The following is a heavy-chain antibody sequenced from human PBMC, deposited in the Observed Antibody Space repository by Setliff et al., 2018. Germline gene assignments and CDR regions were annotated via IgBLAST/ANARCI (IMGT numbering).Heavy chain of an antibody. J-gene: IGHJ4*02. CDR2: IYAGEAT. V-gene: IGHV4-4*07. D-gene: IGHD2-2*01. CDR1: GDSISNYY. Sequence: SETLSLTCTVSGDSISNYYWIRQTAGKGLEWIGSIYAGEATYYNPSLESRVVISVDSSKKRFTLKVSSVTAADTAVYYCARAIVVVPPNALKVYFDHWGPGVQVTVSS. CDR3: ARAIVVVPPNALKVYFDH.